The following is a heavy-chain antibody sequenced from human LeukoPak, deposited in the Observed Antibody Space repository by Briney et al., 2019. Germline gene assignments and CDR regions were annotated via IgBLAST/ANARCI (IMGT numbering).Heavy chain of an antibody. D-gene: IGHD6-19*01. CDR1: GYSISSAYY. Sequence: SETLSLTCTVSGYSISSAYYWGWIRQPPGKGLEWIGNIYHSGNTYYNPSLKSRVTISVDTSKNHFSLNLSSVTAADTAVYYCAWLGLRDDYWGQGTLVTVSS. J-gene: IGHJ4*02. V-gene: IGHV4-38-2*02. CDR2: IYHSGNT. CDR3: AWLGLRDDY.